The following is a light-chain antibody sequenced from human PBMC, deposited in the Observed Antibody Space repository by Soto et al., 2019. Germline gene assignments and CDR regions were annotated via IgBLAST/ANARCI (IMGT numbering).Light chain of an antibody. J-gene: IGLJ1*01. CDR3: QSYDSSLSGYV. CDR1: SSNIGAGYE. CDR2: ENN. Sequence: QLVLTQPPSASEAPGQRVTISCTGSSSNIGAGYEAHWYQQVPGTAPKLLIYENNNRPSGVPDRFSGSKSGTSASLAITGLQAEDEAEYYCQSYDSSLSGYVFGTGTKLTVL. V-gene: IGLV1-40*01.